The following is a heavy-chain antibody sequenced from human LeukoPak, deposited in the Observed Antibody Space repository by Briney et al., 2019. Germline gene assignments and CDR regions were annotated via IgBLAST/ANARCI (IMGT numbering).Heavy chain of an antibody. V-gene: IGHV4-59*12. D-gene: IGHD6-13*01. CDR1: GGSISSYY. J-gene: IGHJ2*01. CDR2: IYYSGST. CDR3: ARVSSSWYQDWYFDL. Sequence: SETLSLTCTVSGGSISSYYWSWIRQPPGKGLEWIGYIYYSGSTNYNPSLRSRVTISVDTSKNQFSLKLSSMIAADTAVYYCARVSSSWYQDWYFDLWGRGTLVTVSS.